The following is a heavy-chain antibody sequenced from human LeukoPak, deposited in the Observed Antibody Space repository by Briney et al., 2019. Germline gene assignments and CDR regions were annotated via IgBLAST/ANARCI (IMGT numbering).Heavy chain of an antibody. CDR2: INAGNGNT. Sequence: ASVKVSCKASGYTFTSYAMHWVRQAPGQRREWMGWINAGNGNTKYSQKFQGRVTITRDTSASTAYMELSSLRSEDTAVYYCARSGTTGWLIDYWGQGTLVTVSS. V-gene: IGHV1-3*01. D-gene: IGHD1-1*01. CDR1: GYTFTSYA. CDR3: ARSGTTGWLIDY. J-gene: IGHJ4*02.